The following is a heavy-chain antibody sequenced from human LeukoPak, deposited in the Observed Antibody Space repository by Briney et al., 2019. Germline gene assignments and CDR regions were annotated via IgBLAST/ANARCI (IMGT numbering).Heavy chain of an antibody. CDR1: GYTFTSYY. Sequence: ASVKVSCKASGYTFTSYYMHWVRQAPGQGLEWMGIINPSGGSTSYAQKFQGGVTMTRDTSISTAYMELSRLRSDDTAVYYCASVLVPGYAFDIWGQGTMVTVSS. CDR3: ASVLVPGYAFDI. V-gene: IGHV1-46*01. J-gene: IGHJ3*02. D-gene: IGHD3-16*02. CDR2: INPSGGST.